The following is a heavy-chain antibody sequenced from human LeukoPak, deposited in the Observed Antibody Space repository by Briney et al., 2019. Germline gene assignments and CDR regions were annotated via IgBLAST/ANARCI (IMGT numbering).Heavy chain of an antibody. CDR1: GLTFSSYE. D-gene: IGHD6-13*01. CDR3: AREPTYSSSWYTTCDF. CDR2: ISSSGSAI. V-gene: IGHV3-48*03. J-gene: IGHJ4*02. Sequence: GGSLRLSCAASGLTFSSYEMTWVRQAPGKGLEWVSYISSSGSAIYYADSVKGRFTISRDNAKNSLYLQMNSLRAEDTAVYYCAREPTYSSSWYTTCDFWGQGTLVTVSS.